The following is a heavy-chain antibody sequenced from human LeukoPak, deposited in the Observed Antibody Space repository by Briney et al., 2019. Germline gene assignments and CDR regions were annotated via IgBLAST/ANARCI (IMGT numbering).Heavy chain of an antibody. CDR3: ARGPRDYYYYYYMDV. J-gene: IGHJ6*03. V-gene: IGHV3-30*04. CDR2: ISYDGSNK. Sequence: GGSLRLSCAASGFTFSSYAMHWVRQAPGKGLEWVAVISYDGSNKYYADSVKGRFTISRDNSKNTLYLQMNSLRDEDTAVYYCARGPRDYYYYYYMDVWGKGTTVTVSS. CDR1: GFTFSSYA.